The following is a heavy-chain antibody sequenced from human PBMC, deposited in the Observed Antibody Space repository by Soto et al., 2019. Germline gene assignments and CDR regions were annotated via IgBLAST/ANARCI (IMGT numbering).Heavy chain of an antibody. CDR3: AKDRRDFGSGPKCY. D-gene: IGHD3-10*01. V-gene: IGHV3-23*01. J-gene: IGHJ4*02. CDR2: ISGSGGST. CDR1: GFTFSSYA. Sequence: PGGSLRLSCAASGFTFSSYAMSWVRQAPGKGLEWVSAISGSGGSTYYADSVKGRFTISRDNSKNTLYLQMNSLRAEDTAVYYCAKDRRDFGSGPKCYWGKGTLVTVSS.